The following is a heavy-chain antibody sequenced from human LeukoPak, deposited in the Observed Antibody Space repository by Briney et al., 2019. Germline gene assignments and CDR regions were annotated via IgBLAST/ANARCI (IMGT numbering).Heavy chain of an antibody. V-gene: IGHV3-11*01. CDR3: VSSAYDSSGYYPPPLGY. D-gene: IGHD3-22*01. CDR2: VTGSGNSR. Sequence: GGSLRLSCAASGFTFNAYSMTWVRQAPGKGLECIASVTGSGNSRVFADSVKGRFTISRDNSKNSLYLQMNSLRTEDTALYYCVSSAYDSSGYYPPPLGYWGQGTLVTVSS. J-gene: IGHJ4*02. CDR1: GFTFNAYS.